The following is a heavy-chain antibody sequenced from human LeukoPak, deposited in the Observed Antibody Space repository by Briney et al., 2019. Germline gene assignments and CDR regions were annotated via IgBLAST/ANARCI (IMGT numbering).Heavy chain of an antibody. J-gene: IGHJ3*02. Sequence: PGGSLRLSCTVSGFTVSSDSMSWVRQAPGKGLEWVSFIYSGGSTHYSDSVKGRFTISRDNSKNTLYLQMNSLRAEDTAVYYCVRPREQNLVVSPFDIWGQGTMVTVSS. D-gene: IGHD6-13*01. CDR3: VRPREQNLVVSPFDI. CDR1: GFTVSSDS. CDR2: IYSGGST. V-gene: IGHV3-53*01.